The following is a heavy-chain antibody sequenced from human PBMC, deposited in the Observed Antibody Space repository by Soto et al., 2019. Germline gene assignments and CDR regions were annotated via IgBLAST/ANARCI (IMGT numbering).Heavy chain of an antibody. V-gene: IGHV4-30-4*01. D-gene: IGHD3-10*01. J-gene: IGHJ6*02. Sequence: SETLSLTCTVSVGSISSGDDYWSWVRRPPGKGLECIGYIHYSGSTYYNPSLQSRVSISVDTSKNQFSLKLGSVTAADTAVYYCARLGSGNYGSGSYAYGLDVWGQGTTVTVSS. CDR1: VGSISSGDDY. CDR3: ARLGSGNYGSGSYAYGLDV. CDR2: IHYSGST.